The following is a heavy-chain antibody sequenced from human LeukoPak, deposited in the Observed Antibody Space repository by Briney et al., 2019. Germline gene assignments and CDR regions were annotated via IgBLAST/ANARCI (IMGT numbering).Heavy chain of an antibody. CDR3: ARVPYGDYAQFDY. D-gene: IGHD4-17*01. Sequence: ASVKVSCKASGYTFTGYYMHWVRQAPGQGLEWMGWINPNSGGTNYAQKFQGRVTMTRDTSISTAYMELSRLRSDDTAVYYCARVPYGDYAQFDYWGQGTLVTVSS. CDR2: INPNSGGT. CDR1: GYTFTGYY. V-gene: IGHV1-2*02. J-gene: IGHJ4*02.